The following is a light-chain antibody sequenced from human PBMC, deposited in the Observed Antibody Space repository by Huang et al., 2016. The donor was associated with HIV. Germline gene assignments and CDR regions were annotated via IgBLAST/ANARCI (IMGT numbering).Light chain of an antibody. V-gene: IGKV1-39*01. Sequence: DIQMTQSPSSLSASVGDRVTITCRASQTVATSLNWYQQKPGKAPTLLIYDASSSQSGVPSRFSGSGSGTDFTLTISNVQPDDFATYDCQQSYDTPRTFGPGTRIEIK. CDR2: DAS. CDR3: QQSYDTPRT. J-gene: IGKJ1*01. CDR1: QTVATS.